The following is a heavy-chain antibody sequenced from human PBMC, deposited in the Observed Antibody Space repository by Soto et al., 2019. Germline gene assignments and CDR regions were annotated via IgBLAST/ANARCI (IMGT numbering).Heavy chain of an antibody. Sequence: QVQLEQSGAEVKKPGYSVKVSCKASGGTFRTAAISWVRQAPGQGLEWMGGIMPVFRTPDYAQKFQGRVTITADESTNTAYMELSRLRSDDTAVYYCARDNDRPQLGGNYYYILDVWGKGTTITVSS. CDR3: ARDNDRPQLGGNYYYILDV. CDR1: GGTFRTAA. V-gene: IGHV1-69*12. D-gene: IGHD2-8*01. CDR2: IMPVFRTP. J-gene: IGHJ6*04.